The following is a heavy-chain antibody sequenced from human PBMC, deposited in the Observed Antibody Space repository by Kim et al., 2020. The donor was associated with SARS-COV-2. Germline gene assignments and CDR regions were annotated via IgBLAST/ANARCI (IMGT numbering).Heavy chain of an antibody. Sequence: GGSLRLSCAASGFTFSDSPLHWVRQASGKGLEWVGRIRSKANSYATGYAASVKGRFTISRDDSKNTAYLEMNGLKTEDTAVYYCTRIPATTLAFWDAFDIWGQGTMVTVSS. D-gene: IGHD1-1*01. CDR3: TRIPATTLAFWDAFDI. CDR1: GFTFSDSP. CDR2: IRSKANSYAT. J-gene: IGHJ3*02. V-gene: IGHV3-73*01.